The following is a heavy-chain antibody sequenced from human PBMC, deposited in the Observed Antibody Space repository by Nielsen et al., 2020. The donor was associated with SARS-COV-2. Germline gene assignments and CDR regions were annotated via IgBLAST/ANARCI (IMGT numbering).Heavy chain of an antibody. D-gene: IGHD1-20*01. Sequence: GESLKISCAASGYTFTSYYMHWVRQAPGQGLEWMGIINPSGGSTSYAQKFQGRVTMTRDTSTSTAYMELSSLRSEDTAVYYCARDLAMYNWNLMYYFDYWGQGTLVTVSS. V-gene: IGHV1-46*01. CDR2: INPSGGST. CDR3: ARDLAMYNWNLMYYFDY. CDR1: GYTFTSYY. J-gene: IGHJ4*02.